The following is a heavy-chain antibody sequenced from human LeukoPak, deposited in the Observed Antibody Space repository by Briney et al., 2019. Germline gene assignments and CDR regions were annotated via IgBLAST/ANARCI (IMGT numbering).Heavy chain of an antibody. D-gene: IGHD3-10*01. J-gene: IGHJ4*02. Sequence: GGSLRLSCTTSGFTFGEYPMSWIRQAPGKGLEWVGFIRSKAYGGTSEYAASVEGRFIISRDDSKSIAHLQMNSLKIEDTAVYYCSRYYGSGRRRYFDYWGQGTLVTVSS. CDR2: IRSKAYGGTS. CDR3: SRYYGSGRRRYFDY. V-gene: IGHV3-49*03. CDR1: GFTFGEYP.